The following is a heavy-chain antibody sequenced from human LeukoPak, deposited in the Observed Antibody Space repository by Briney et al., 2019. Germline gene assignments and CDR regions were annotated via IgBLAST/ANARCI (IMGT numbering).Heavy chain of an antibody. V-gene: IGHV4-34*01. D-gene: IGHD1-26*01. CDR3: AIPPVLPLYGGSYYTFDY. Sequence: SETLSLTCAVYGGSFSGYYWSWIRQPPGKGLKWFGEINHSGSTNYNPSLKSRVTISVDTSNNQFSLKLSSVTAADTAVYYCAIPPVLPLYGGSYYTFDYWGEGTLVTVSS. CDR2: INHSGST. J-gene: IGHJ4*02. CDR1: GGSFSGYY.